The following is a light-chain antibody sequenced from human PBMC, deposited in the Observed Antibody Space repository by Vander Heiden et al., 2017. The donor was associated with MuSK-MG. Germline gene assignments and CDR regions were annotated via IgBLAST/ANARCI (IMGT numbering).Light chain of an antibody. CDR1: SSDVGAHNY. CDR3: SAYTNIKTWV. CDR2: EVY. Sequence: QSALTLPASVSGSPGQSITISCTGTSSDVGAHNYVFWYQQHPGKSPKLMIYEVYYRPSEVSSRFSGSKSGNTASLIISGLQAEDEADYYCSAYTNIKTWVFGGGTRLTVI. V-gene: IGLV2-14*03. J-gene: IGLJ3*02.